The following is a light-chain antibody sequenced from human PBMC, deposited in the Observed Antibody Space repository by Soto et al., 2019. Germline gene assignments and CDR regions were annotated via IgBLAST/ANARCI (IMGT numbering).Light chain of an antibody. CDR3: QQSYSTPPLT. Sequence: IQLPQSPSSLSASVGDRVTITCRASQGISSYLGWYQQKPGKAPNLLIYDASTLHSGVPSRFSGGGSGTDFTLTISSLQPEDFATYYCQQSYSTPPLTFGGGTKVDIK. CDR2: DAS. V-gene: IGKV1-39*01. J-gene: IGKJ4*01. CDR1: QGISSY.